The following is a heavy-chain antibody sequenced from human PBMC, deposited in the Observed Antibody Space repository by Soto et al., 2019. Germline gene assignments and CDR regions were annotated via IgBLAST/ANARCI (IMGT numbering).Heavy chain of an antibody. D-gene: IGHD2-21*02. Sequence: PSETLSLTCTVSGGSISSGGYYWSWIRQHPGKGLEWIGYIYYSGSTYYNPSLKSRVTISVDTSKNQFSLKLSSVTAADTAVYYCARALYCGGDCGWFDPWGQGPLVTVSS. CDR2: IYYSGST. J-gene: IGHJ5*02. V-gene: IGHV4-31*03. CDR3: ARALYCGGDCGWFDP. CDR1: GGSISSGGYY.